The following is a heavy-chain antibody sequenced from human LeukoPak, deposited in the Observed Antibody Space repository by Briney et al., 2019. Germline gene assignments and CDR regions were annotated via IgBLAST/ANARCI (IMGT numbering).Heavy chain of an antibody. V-gene: IGHV4-34*01. CDR1: GGSFSGYY. Sequence: PSETLSLTCAVYGGSFSGYYWSWIRQPPGKGLEWIGEINHSGSTNYNPSLKSRVTISVDTSKNQFSLKLSSVTAADTAVYYCARGPDYDFWSGYYKDYWGQGTLVTVSS. CDR2: INHSGST. D-gene: IGHD3-3*01. J-gene: IGHJ4*02. CDR3: ARGPDYDFWSGYYKDY.